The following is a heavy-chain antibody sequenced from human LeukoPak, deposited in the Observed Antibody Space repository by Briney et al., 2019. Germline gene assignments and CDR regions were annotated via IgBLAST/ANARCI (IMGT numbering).Heavy chain of an antibody. CDR3: ARDIQAIAAAGTRNFDY. J-gene: IGHJ4*02. V-gene: IGHV1-69*04. D-gene: IGHD6-13*01. CDR1: GGTFSSYA. Sequence: ASVKVSCKASGGTFSSYAISWVRQAPGQGLEWMGRIIPIRGIANYAQRFQGRVTITADKSTSTAYMELSSLRSEDTAVYYCARDIQAIAAAGTRNFDYWGQGTLVTVSS. CDR2: IIPIRGIA.